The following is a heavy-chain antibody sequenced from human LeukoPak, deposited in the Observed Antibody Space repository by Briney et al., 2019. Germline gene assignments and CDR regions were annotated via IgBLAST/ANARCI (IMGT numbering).Heavy chain of an antibody. D-gene: IGHD2-8*02. V-gene: IGHV3-74*03. J-gene: IGHJ4*02. Sequence: GGSLRLSCATSGFPFTSYWIHWIRQAPGKGLEWVSRLSSDGSRSTYADSVKGRFIISRDNAKNTLYLQMNDLKTEDSAVYYCTTDRKWCTYNWGQGTLVTVSS. CDR3: TTDRKWCTYN. CDR1: GFPFTSYW. CDR2: LSSDGSRS.